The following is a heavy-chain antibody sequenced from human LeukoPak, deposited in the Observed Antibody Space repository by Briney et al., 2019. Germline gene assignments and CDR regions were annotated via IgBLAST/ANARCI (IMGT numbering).Heavy chain of an antibody. Sequence: GESLKISCKGTGYNFTNYWVGWVRQMPGKGLEWMGIIYPGDSDTRYSPSFQGQVTISADKSISTAYLQWSSLKASDTAMFYCARHAPGGWFDPWGQGTLVTVSS. CDR3: ARHAPGGWFDP. V-gene: IGHV5-51*01. CDR2: IYPGDSDT. D-gene: IGHD3-10*01. CDR1: GYNFTNYW. J-gene: IGHJ5*02.